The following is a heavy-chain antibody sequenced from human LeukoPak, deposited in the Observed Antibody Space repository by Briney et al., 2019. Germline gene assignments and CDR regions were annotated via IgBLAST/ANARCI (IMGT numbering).Heavy chain of an antibody. CDR3: ASLGKAVAARTSSSPRLVDY. D-gene: IGHD6-19*01. V-gene: IGHV4-34*01. CDR2: INHSGST. J-gene: IGHJ4*02. CDR1: GGSFSGYY. Sequence: SETLSLTCAVYGGSFSGYYWSWIRQPPGKGLEWIGEINHSGSTNYNPSLKSRVTISVDTSKNQFSLKLSSVTAADTAVYYCASLGKAVAARTSSSPRLVDYWGQGTLVTVSS.